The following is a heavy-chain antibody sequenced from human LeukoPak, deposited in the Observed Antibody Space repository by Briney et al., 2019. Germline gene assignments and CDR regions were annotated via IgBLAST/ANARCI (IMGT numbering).Heavy chain of an antibody. CDR3: ARAWKAADAFDI. V-gene: IGHV3-30-3*01. CDR1: GFTFSSYA. J-gene: IGHJ3*02. D-gene: IGHD1-1*01. Sequence: GGSLRLSCAASGFTFSSYAMHWVRQAPGKGLEWVAVISYDGSNKYYADSVKGRFTISRDNSKNTLYLQMNSLRAEDTAVYYCARAWKAADAFDIWGQGTMVAVSS. CDR2: ISYDGSNK.